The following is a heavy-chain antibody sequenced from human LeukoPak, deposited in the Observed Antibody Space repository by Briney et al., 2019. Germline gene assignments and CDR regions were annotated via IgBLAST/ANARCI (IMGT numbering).Heavy chain of an antibody. J-gene: IGHJ4*02. V-gene: IGHV3-23*01. D-gene: IGHD1-26*01. Sequence: PGGSLRLSCAASGFTFSSYAMSWVRQAPGKGLEWVSAISGSGGSTYYADSVKGRFTISRDNSKNTLYLQMNSLRAEDTAVYYCAKDPWELLGRGYFDYWGQGTLVTVSS. CDR3: AKDPWELLGRGYFDY. CDR1: GFTFSSYA. CDR2: ISGSGGST.